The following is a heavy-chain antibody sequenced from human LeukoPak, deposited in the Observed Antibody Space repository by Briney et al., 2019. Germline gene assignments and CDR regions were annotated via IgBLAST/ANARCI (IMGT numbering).Heavy chain of an antibody. V-gene: IGHV3-23*01. J-gene: IGHJ4*02. D-gene: IGHD3-22*01. CDR1: RFTFSSYA. Sequence: PGGSLRLSCAASRFTFSSYAMSWVRQAPGKGLEWVSAISGSGGSTYYADSVKGRFTISRDNSKNTLYLQMNSLRAEDTAVYYCARVLSYDSSGFDFWGQGTLVTVSS. CDR2: ISGSGGST. CDR3: ARVLSYDSSGFDF.